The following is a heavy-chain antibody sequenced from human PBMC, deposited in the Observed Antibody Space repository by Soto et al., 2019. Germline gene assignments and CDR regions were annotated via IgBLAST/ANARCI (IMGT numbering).Heavy chain of an antibody. Sequence: QVQLVQSGAEVKKPGASVKVSCKASGYTFTSYDINWVRQATGQGLEWMGWMNPNSGNTGYAQKFQGRVTMTRNTSISTAYMELSSLRSEVTAVYYCARTSPPYYDFWSGYYRYYGMDVWGQGTTVTVSS. V-gene: IGHV1-8*01. J-gene: IGHJ6*02. CDR3: ARTSPPYYDFWSGYYRYYGMDV. CDR1: GYTFTSYD. CDR2: MNPNSGNT. D-gene: IGHD3-3*01.